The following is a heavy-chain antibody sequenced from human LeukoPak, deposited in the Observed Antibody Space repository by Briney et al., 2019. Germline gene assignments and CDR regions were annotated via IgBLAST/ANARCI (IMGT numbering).Heavy chain of an antibody. D-gene: IGHD3-16*01. J-gene: IGHJ6*03. CDR2: IGQIRTGGGT. CDR3: ARGRMEEVQLWVENYHHMDV. Sequence: SETLSLTCTVSGVSINSGTDYWSWIRQPAWKGLEWIGQIGQIRTGGGTSYNPSLNSRVSISMDTSKNQVSLKLHSVTAADTAVYYCARGRMEEVQLWVENYHHMDVWGKGATVIVSS. CDR1: GVSINSGTDY. V-gene: IGHV4-61*09.